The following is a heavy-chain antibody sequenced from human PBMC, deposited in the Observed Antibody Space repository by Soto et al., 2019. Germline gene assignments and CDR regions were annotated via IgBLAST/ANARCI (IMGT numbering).Heavy chain of an antibody. D-gene: IGHD6-19*01. CDR1: GFTFSSYS. Sequence: EVQLVESGGGLVQPGGSLRLSCGASGFTFSSYSMNWVRQAPGKGLEWVSYISSSSSTIYYADSVKGRFTISRDNAKNSLYLQMNRLIAEDTAVYYCARETQWLNWFYPWGQGTLVTVSS. V-gene: IGHV3-48*01. CDR3: ARETQWLNWFYP. J-gene: IGHJ5*02. CDR2: ISSSSSTI.